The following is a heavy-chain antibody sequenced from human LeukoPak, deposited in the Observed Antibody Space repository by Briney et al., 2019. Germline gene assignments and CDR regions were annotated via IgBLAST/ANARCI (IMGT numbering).Heavy chain of an antibody. V-gene: IGHV3-23*01. D-gene: IGHD6-19*01. J-gene: IGHJ4*02. CDR3: AKWSRTAVAGPLGYFDY. Sequence: GGSLRLSCAASGFTFNSYAMSWVRQAPGKGLEWVSAISASGGTTYSADSVKGRFTISRDNSKNTLYVQMNSLRAEDTAVYYCAKWSRTAVAGPLGYFDYWGQGTLVIVSS. CDR2: ISASGGTT. CDR1: GFTFNSYA.